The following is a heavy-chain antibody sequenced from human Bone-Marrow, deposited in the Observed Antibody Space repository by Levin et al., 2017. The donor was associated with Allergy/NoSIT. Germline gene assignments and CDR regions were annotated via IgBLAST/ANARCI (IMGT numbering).Heavy chain of an antibody. CDR1: GFSFSDYY. J-gene: IGHJ4*02. Sequence: PGGSLRLSCAASGFSFSDYYMSWIRQAPEKGLEWISYISGDTSYTNYADSVRGRFTISRDNAGNSLYLHMTSLRAEDTAVYYCARGGDFDLLTGKRWGYWGQGTLVTVSS. CDR2: ISGDTSYT. D-gene: IGHD3-9*01. CDR3: ARGGDFDLLTGKRWGY. V-gene: IGHV3-11*05.